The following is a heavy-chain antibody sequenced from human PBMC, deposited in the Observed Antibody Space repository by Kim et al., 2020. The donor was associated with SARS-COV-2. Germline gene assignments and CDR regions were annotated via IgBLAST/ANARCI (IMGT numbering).Heavy chain of an antibody. CDR3: ARDMSSSWPYYFDY. V-gene: IGHV1-3*01. Sequence: SQKFQGRVTITRDTSASTAYMELSSLRSEDTAVYYCARDMSSSWPYYFDYWGQGTLVTVSS. D-gene: IGHD6-13*01. J-gene: IGHJ4*02.